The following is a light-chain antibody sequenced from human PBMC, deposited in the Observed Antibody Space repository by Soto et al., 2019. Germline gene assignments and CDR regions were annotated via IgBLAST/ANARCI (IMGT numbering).Light chain of an antibody. Sequence: DIHMTQSPSTLSASVGDRVRITCRASQSISSWLAWYQQKPGKAPKLLIYDASSLESGVPSRFSGSGSGTEFTLTISSLQPDDFATYYCQQYNSYSFGQGTKV. CDR2: DAS. CDR1: QSISSW. CDR3: QQYNSYS. J-gene: IGKJ1*01. V-gene: IGKV1-5*01.